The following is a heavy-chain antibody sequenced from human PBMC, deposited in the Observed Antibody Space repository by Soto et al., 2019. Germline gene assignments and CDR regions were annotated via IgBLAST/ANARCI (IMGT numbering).Heavy chain of an antibody. CDR2: IYYSGSS. J-gene: IGHJ6*02. CDR1: GGSISNADYY. D-gene: IGHD5-12*01. V-gene: IGHV4-30-4*01. Sequence: QVQLQESGPGLVKPSQTLSLTCTVSGGSISNADYYWSWVRQPPGKGLEGIGYIYYSGSSFFDPSLNSRVTMSKDTSKNQFSLRLTSVTAADTAVYYCARAIVVTVGGMDVWGRGTTVTVSS. CDR3: ARAIVVTVGGMDV.